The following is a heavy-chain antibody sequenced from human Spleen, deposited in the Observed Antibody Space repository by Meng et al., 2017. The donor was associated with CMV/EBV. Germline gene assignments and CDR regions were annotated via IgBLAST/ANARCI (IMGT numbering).Heavy chain of an antibody. J-gene: IGHJ4*02. Sequence: FSLSTSEVSVGWIRQPPGKALEWLARIYWNDDKRYSPSLKSRLTITKDTSKNQVVLTMTNMDPVDTATYYCAHSSPPSRPDDYYFDYWGQGTLVTVSS. D-gene: IGHD6-6*01. CDR1: FSLSTSEVS. CDR2: IYWNDDK. CDR3: AHSSPPSRPDDYYFDY. V-gene: IGHV2-5*01.